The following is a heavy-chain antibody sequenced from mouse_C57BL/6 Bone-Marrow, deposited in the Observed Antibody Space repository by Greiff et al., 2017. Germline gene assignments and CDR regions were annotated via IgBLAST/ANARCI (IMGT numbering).Heavy chain of an antibody. Sequence: QVQLQQPGAELVKPGASVKLSCKASGYTFTSYWMQWVKQRPGQGLEWIGEIDPSDSYTNYNQKFKGKATLTVDKSSSTAYMQLSSLTSEDSAVYYCARNYDLYYAMDYWGQGTSVTVSS. D-gene: IGHD2-4*01. CDR3: ARNYDLYYAMDY. V-gene: IGHV1-50*01. CDR1: GYTFTSYW. CDR2: IDPSDSYT. J-gene: IGHJ4*01.